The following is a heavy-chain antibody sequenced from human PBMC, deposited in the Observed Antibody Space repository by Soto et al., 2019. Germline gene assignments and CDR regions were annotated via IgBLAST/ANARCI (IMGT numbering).Heavy chain of an antibody. J-gene: IGHJ5*02. D-gene: IGHD3-22*01. V-gene: IGHV4-30-4*01. CDR2: IYYSGST. CDR1: GGSISSGDYY. Sequence: SETLSLTCTVSGGSISSGDYYWSWIRQPPGKGLEWIGYIYYSGSTYYNPSLKSRVTISVDTSKNQFSLKLSSVTAADTAVYYCATEPTEGYSGFDPWGQGTLVTVSS. CDR3: ATEPTEGYSGFDP.